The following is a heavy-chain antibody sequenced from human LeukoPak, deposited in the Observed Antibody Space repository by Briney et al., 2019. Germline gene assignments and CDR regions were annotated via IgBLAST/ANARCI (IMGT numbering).Heavy chain of an antibody. D-gene: IGHD3-3*01. J-gene: IGHJ4*02. CDR3: ASWSGGVFDY. V-gene: IGHV4-39*07. CDR1: GGSISSSSYY. CDR2: IYHSGST. Sequence: PSETLSLTCTVSGGSISSSSYYWGWIRQPPGKGLEWIGEIYHSGSTNYNPSLKSRVTISVDKSKNQFSLKLSSVTAADTAVYYCASWSGGVFDYWGQGTLVTVSS.